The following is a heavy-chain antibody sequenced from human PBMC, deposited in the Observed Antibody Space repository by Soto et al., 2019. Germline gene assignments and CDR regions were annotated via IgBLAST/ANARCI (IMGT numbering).Heavy chain of an antibody. V-gene: IGHV3-30*18. CDR1: GFTFSSYG. J-gene: IGHJ4*02. CDR2: ISYDGSNK. CDR3: AKDFWLYDSSGYHFDY. Sequence: PGGSLRLSCAASGFTFSSYGMHWVRQAPGKGLEWVAVISYDGSNKYYADSVKGRFTISRDNSKNTLYLQMNSLRAEDTAVYYCAKDFWLYDSSGYHFDYWGQGTLVTVSS. D-gene: IGHD3-22*01.